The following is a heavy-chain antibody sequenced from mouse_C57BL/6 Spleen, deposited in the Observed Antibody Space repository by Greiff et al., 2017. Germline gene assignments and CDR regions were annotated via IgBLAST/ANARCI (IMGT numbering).Heavy chain of an antibody. CDR3: AKKNPIYEGSLYAMDY. CDR2: IWGDGST. J-gene: IGHJ4*01. CDR1: GFSFTSYG. V-gene: IGHV2-3*01. Sequence: VKLVESGPGLVAPSQSLSITCTVSGFSFTSYGVSWVRQPPGKGLEWLGVIWGDGSTNYHSALISRLSISKDNSKSQGFLKLNSLQTDDTATYYGAKKNPIYEGSLYAMDYWGQGTSVTVSS. D-gene: IGHD2-3*01.